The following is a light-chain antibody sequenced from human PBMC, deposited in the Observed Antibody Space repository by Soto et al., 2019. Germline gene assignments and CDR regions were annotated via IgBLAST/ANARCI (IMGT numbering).Light chain of an antibody. V-gene: IGKV1-39*01. CDR1: QSVNTY. CDR3: HQHYNTPRT. J-gene: IGKJ1*01. CDR2: TAS. Sequence: DIQMTQSPSSLSAPVGDRVTITCRASQSVNTYLHWYQQKPGKAPTLLIYTASNLQSGVPSRFSGSGSGTHFTLTISSLQPEDFATYYCHQHYNTPRTFGQGTKVDIK.